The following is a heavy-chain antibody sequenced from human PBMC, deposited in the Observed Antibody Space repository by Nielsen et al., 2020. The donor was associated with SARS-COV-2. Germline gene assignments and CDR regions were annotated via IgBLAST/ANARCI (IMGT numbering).Heavy chain of an antibody. V-gene: IGHV1-46*01. CDR2: INPSGGST. J-gene: IGHJ4*02. D-gene: IGHD3-10*01. Sequence: WVRQAPGQGLEWMGKINPSGGSTTYAQKFQGRVTMTRDTSTSTAYMDLSSLRSEDTAVYYCGRASIWFGDLIDYWGQGTLVTVSS. CDR3: GRASIWFGDLIDY.